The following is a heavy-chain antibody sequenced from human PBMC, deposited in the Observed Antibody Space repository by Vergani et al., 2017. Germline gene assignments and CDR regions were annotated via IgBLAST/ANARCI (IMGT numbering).Heavy chain of an antibody. CDR2: IWYDGSNK. CDR1: GFTFSSYG. J-gene: IGHJ4*02. D-gene: IGHD2-2*01. Sequence: QVQLVESGGGVVQPGRSLRLSCAASGFTFSSYGMHWVRQAPGKGLEWVAVIWYDGSNKYYADSVKGRVTISRDNSKNTLYLQMNSLRAEDTAVYYCARDIKEGKYQLLCTLDYWGQGTLVTVSS. V-gene: IGHV3-33*01. CDR3: ARDIKEGKYQLLCTLDY.